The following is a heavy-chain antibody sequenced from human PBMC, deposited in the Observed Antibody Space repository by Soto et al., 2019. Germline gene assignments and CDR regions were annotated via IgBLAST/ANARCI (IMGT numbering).Heavy chain of an antibody. D-gene: IGHD4-17*01. Sequence: GASVKVSCKASGYTFTNYGISWVRQAPGQGLEWMGWISPYKGNTKYAQNFQGRVTMTTDTSTTTAFMELRSLRSDDMAVYYCARDRSLLSHGYGDQAVDYWGQGTLVTVSS. CDR2: ISPYKGNT. J-gene: IGHJ4*02. CDR1: GYTFTNYG. CDR3: ARDRSLLSHGYGDQAVDY. V-gene: IGHV1-18*03.